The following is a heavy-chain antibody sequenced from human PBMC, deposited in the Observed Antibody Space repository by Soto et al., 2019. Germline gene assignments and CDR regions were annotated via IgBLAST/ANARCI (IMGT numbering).Heavy chain of an antibody. V-gene: IGHV4-39*01. CDR1: GSSITNSSNY. CDR3: ASRGFSSTWYRWFDP. J-gene: IGHJ5*02. CDR2: IYYGVNT. Sequence: SETLSLTCTVSGSSITNSSNYWVWIRQPPGKGLEWIGSIYYGVNTYYNPSLKSRVTMSVDTSKSQFSLKLSSVTAAATAGYYCASRGFSSTWYRWFDPWGQGTLVTVSS. D-gene: IGHD6-13*01.